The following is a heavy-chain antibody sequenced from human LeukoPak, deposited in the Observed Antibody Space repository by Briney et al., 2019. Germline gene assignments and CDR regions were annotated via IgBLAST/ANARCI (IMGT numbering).Heavy chain of an antibody. CDR2: IYYSGST. V-gene: IGHV4-59*08. J-gene: IGHJ3*02. CDR1: GGSISSYY. Sequence: SKTLSLTCTVSGGSISSYYWSWIRQPPGKGLEWIGYIYYSGSTNYNPSLKSRVTISVDTSKNQFSLKLSSVTAADTAVYYCARPGVGSGRYGAFDIWGQGTMVTVSS. CDR3: ARPGVGSGRYGAFDI. D-gene: IGHD5-18*01.